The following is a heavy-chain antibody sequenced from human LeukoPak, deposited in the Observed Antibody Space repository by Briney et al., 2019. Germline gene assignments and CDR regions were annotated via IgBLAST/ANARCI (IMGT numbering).Heavy chain of an antibody. CDR3: AKPTNSDFWSGYADAFDI. J-gene: IGHJ3*02. Sequence: SVKVSYKASGGTFTSYAISWVRQAPGQGVEGMGRIIPIFGTANHAQKFQGRVTITTDESTSTAYMELSSLRSEDTAVYYCAKPTNSDFWSGYADAFDIWGQGTMVTVSS. V-gene: IGHV1-69*05. CDR1: GGTFTSYA. CDR2: IIPIFGTA. D-gene: IGHD3-3*01.